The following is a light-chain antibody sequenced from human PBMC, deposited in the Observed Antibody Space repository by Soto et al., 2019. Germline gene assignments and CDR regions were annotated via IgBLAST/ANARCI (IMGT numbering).Light chain of an antibody. CDR1: QSISRS. CDR3: QHRSNWPIYT. Sequence: EIVLTQSPSTLSLSPGERATLSCRASQSISRSLAWYQQNPGQAPRLLIYDIFTRATGIPARFSGSGSGTDFTLTISSLEPEDFAVYYCQHRSNWPIYTFGQGTKLEIK. CDR2: DIF. V-gene: IGKV3-11*01. J-gene: IGKJ2*01.